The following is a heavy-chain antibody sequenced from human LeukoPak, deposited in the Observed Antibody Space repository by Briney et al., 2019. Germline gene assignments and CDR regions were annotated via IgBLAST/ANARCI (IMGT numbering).Heavy chain of an antibody. CDR3: AGYSGSYPMDY. J-gene: IGHJ4*02. CDR1: GGTFSSYA. CDR2: IIPIFGTA. D-gene: IGHD1-26*01. Sequence: ASVEVSCNASGGTFSSYAISWGRQPPGQGLEWMGGIIPIFGTANYAQKFQGRVTITADESTSTAYMELSSLRSEDTAVYYCAGYSGSYPMDYRGQGTLVTVSA. V-gene: IGHV1-69*01.